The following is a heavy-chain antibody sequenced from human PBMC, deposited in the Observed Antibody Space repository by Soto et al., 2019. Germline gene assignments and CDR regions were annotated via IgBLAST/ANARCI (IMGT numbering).Heavy chain of an antibody. J-gene: IGHJ4*02. CDR3: ARGIYLGPSGYSLDF. V-gene: IGHV4-39*01. CDR2: RYDDAST. CDR1: GDSIRNRNYY. Sequence: QVQLQESGAGLVKPSETLSPGCSVSGDSIRNRNYYWAWIRQPPGKGLEWIVSRYDDASTFYNPSLKRRVTISIDTSNIQLSLKVPSVTAADTAVYYCARGIYLGPSGYSLDFWGPGTLVTVSS. D-gene: IGHD3-22*01.